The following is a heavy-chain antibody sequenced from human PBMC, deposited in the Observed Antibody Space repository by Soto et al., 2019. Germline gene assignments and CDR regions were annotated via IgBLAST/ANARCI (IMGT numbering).Heavy chain of an antibody. CDR3: ARDLRIMITFGGVIALAY. D-gene: IGHD3-16*02. CDR1: GFTFSSYG. Sequence: VGSLRLSCAASGFTFSSYGMHWVRQAPGKGLEWVAVIWYDGSNKYYADSVKGRFTISRDNSKNTLYLQMNSLRAEDTAVYYCARDLRIMITFGGVIALAYWGQGTLVTSPQ. V-gene: IGHV3-33*01. CDR2: IWYDGSNK. J-gene: IGHJ4*02.